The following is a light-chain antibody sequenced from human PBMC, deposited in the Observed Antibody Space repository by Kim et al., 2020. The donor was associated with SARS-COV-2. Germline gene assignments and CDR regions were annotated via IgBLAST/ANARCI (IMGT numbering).Light chain of an antibody. CDR3: YSRTGSGNHWV. J-gene: IGLJ3*02. V-gene: IGLV3-19*01. Sequence: LGLTVMITCQGDSLRSYSASWYQQKPGQAPVLVIYGKNNRPSGIPDRFSGSSSGNTASLTITGAQAEDEADYYCYSRTGSGNHWVFGGGTKLTVL. CDR2: GKN. CDR1: SLRSYS.